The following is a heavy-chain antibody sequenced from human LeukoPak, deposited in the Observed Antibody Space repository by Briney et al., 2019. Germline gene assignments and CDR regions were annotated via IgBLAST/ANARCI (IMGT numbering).Heavy chain of an antibody. D-gene: IGHD3-22*01. V-gene: IGHV4-4*07. CDR2: IYSSGST. Sequence: SETLSLTCTVSSGSISSYFWLWLRQPAGKGLEWLGRIYSSGSTNYNPSLKSRVTISIDKSQNQFSLKLSSVTAADTAVYYCARDYYDSSGYYGRGGFYYMDVWGKGTTVTVSS. CDR1: SGSISSYF. CDR3: ARDYYDSSGYYGRGGFYYMDV. J-gene: IGHJ6*03.